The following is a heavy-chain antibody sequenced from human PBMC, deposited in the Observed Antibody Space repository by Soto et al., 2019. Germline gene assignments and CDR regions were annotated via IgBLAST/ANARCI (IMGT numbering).Heavy chain of an antibody. V-gene: IGHV3-66*01. CDR3: LIHEFDY. Sequence: GGSLRLSCAASGFTVSSNYMSWVRQAPGKGLEWVSVIYTGGSTYYADAVKGRFTISRDNSKNTLYLQMNSLRAEDTAVYYCLIHEFDYGGQGTLVTVSS. D-gene: IGHD2-8*01. J-gene: IGHJ4*02. CDR2: IYTGGST. CDR1: GFTVSSNY.